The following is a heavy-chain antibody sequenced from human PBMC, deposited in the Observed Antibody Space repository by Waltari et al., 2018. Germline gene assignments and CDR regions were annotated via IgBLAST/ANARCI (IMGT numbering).Heavy chain of an antibody. CDR1: GYTFTSYD. V-gene: IGHV1-8*03. Sequence: QVQLVQSGAEVKKPGASVKVSCKASGYTFTSYDINWVRQATGQGLEWMGWMNPNSGNTGHAQKFQGRVTITRNTSISTAYMELSSLRSEDTAVYYCASRGDYGDPYAFDIWGQGTMVTVSS. J-gene: IGHJ3*02. D-gene: IGHD4-17*01. CDR2: MNPNSGNT. CDR3: ASRGDYGDPYAFDI.